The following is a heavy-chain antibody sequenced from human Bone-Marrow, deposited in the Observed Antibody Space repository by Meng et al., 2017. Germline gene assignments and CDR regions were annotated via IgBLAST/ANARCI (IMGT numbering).Heavy chain of an antibody. J-gene: IGHJ4*02. CDR1: GFTFSDYY. V-gene: IGHV3-11*04. CDR3: ARDPTTVTTPGFDY. CDR2: ISSSGSTI. Sequence: GESLKISCAASGFTFSDYYMSWIRQAPGKGLEWVSYISSSGSTIYYADSVKGRFTISRDNAKNSLYLQMNSLRAEGTAVYYCARDPTTVTTPGFDYWGQGTLVTVSS. D-gene: IGHD4-17*01.